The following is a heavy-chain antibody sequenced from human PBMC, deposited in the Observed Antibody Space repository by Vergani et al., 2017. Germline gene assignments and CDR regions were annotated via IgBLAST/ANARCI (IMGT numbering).Heavy chain of an antibody. CDR1: GYTFTGYY. J-gene: IGHJ6*02. CDR3: ARDNGYSRLIYYYYGMDV. CDR2: INPNSGGT. V-gene: IGHV1-2*02. D-gene: IGHD6-13*01. Sequence: QVQLVQSGAEVKKPGASVKVSCKASGYTFTGYYMHWVRQAPGQGLEWMGWINPNSGGTNYAQKLQGRVTMTTDTSTSTAYMELRSLRSDDTAVYYCARDNGYSRLIYYYYGMDVWGQGTTVTVSS.